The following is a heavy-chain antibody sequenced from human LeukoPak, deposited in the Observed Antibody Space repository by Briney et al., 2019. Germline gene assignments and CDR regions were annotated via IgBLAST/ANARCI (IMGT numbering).Heavy chain of an antibody. CDR3: AKAYSGSYNY. V-gene: IGHV3-30*18. CDR1: GFTFSSYG. CDR2: ISYDGSNK. Sequence: QPGGSLRLSCAASGFTFSSYGMHWVRQAPGKGLEWVAVISYDGSNKYYADSVKGRFIISRDNSKNTLYLQMNSLRAEDTAVYYCAKAYSGSYNYWGQGTLVTVSS. D-gene: IGHD1-26*01. J-gene: IGHJ4*02.